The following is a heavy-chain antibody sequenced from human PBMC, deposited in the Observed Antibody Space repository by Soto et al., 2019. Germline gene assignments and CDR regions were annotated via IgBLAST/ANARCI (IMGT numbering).Heavy chain of an antibody. D-gene: IGHD5-18*01. CDR1: GFTFDDYA. CDR3: VKGMKWKQRWSVGAFDI. J-gene: IGHJ3*02. V-gene: IGHV3-9*01. Sequence: EVQLVESGGGLVQPGRSLRLSCAASGFTFDDYAMHWVRQAPGKGLEWVSSISWNSGSIAYAKSVKGRFTISRDNAKNFLHLQMNSLGLEDAALYYCVKGMKWKQRWSVGAFDIWGQGTMITVSS. CDR2: ISWNSGSI.